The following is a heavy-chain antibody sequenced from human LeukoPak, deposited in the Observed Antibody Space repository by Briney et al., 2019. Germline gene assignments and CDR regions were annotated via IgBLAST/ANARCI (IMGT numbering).Heavy chain of an antibody. CDR3: GRDRGAVATSTYFDY. Sequence: ASVKVSCKASGYTFTSYYIHWVRQAPGQGLEWMGIINPSGGSTSYAQKLQGRVTMTRDTSTSTVYMELSSLRSEDTAVYYCGRDRGAVATSTYFDYWGQGTLVTVSS. D-gene: IGHD6-19*01. CDR2: INPSGGST. V-gene: IGHV1-46*01. CDR1: GYTFTSYY. J-gene: IGHJ4*02.